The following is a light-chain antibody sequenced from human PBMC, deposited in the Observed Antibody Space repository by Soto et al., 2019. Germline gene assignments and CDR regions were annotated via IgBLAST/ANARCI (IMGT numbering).Light chain of an antibody. CDR3: QSYDSSLSGNV. CDR2: GNN. J-gene: IGLJ1*01. V-gene: IGLV1-40*01. Sequence: QAVVTQPPSVSGAPGQRVTISCTGSSSNIGAGYDVHWYQQLPGTAPKLLIYGNNNRPSGVPDRFSGSKSGTSASLAITGLQAEDEADYYCQSYDSSLSGNVFGSGTKVTVL. CDR1: SSNIGAGYD.